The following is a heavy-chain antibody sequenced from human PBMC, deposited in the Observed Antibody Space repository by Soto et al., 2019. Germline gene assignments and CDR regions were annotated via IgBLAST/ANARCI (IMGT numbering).Heavy chain of an antibody. CDR3: ARGYYDSSGYYWVFDY. J-gene: IGHJ4*02. CDR1: GFTFSSYS. V-gene: IGHV3-48*01. Sequence: EVQLVESGGGLVQPGGPLRLSCAASGFTFSSYSMNWVRQAPGKGLEWVSYISSSSSTIYYADSVKGRFTISRDNAKNSLYLQMNSLRAEDTAVYYCARGYYDSSGYYWVFDYWGQGTLVTVSS. D-gene: IGHD3-22*01. CDR2: ISSSSSTI.